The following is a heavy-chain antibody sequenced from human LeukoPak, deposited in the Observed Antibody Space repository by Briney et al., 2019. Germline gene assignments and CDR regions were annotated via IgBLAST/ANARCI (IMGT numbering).Heavy chain of an antibody. CDR3: ARRIATYYYYIDV. CDR2: IWPGDSDT. V-gene: IGHV5-51*01. Sequence: GEPLKISCKGSGYNFTTYWIGWVRQMPGKGLEWMGIIWPGDSDTTYSPSFQGQVIISADKSISTAYLQWSSLKASDTAMYYCARRIATYYYYIDVWGKGTTVTVSS. J-gene: IGHJ6*03. CDR1: GYNFTTYW. D-gene: IGHD2-21*01.